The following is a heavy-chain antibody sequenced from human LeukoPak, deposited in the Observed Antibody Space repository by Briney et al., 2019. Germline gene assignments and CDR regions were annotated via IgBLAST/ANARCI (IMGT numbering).Heavy chain of an antibody. CDR2: ISWNSGSI. CDR1: GFTFDDYA. V-gene: IGHV3-9*01. CDR3: AKVAKEDYYYYYMDV. Sequence: GRSLRLSCAASGFTFDDYAMHWVRQAPGKGLEWVSGISWNSGSIGYADSVKGRFTISRDNAKNSLYLQMNSLRAEDTALYYCAKVAKEDYYYYYMDVWAKGPRSPSP. J-gene: IGHJ6*03.